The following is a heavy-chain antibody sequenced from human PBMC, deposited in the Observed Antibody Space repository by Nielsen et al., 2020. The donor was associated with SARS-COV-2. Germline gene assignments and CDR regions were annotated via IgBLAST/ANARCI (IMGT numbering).Heavy chain of an antibody. V-gene: IGHV4-30-4*01. CDR2: IYYSGST. D-gene: IGHD5-12*01. Sequence: LRLSCTVSGGSISCYYWRWLRQPPGKGLEWIWYIYYSGSTYYNPSLKRRVTISVDTSKNQFSLKLSSVTAADTAVYYCARVLPGYSGYEIQNNFDYWGQGTLVTVSS. CDR1: GGSISCYY. J-gene: IGHJ4*02. CDR3: ARVLPGYSGYEIQNNFDY.